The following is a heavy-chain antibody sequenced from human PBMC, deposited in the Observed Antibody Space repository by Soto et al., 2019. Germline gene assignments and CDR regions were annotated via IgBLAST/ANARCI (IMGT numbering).Heavy chain of an antibody. J-gene: IGHJ6*02. CDR1: GGTFSSYA. D-gene: IGHD3-22*01. CDR2: IIPIFGTA. CDR3: ARDLKRYYDSSGYGYYYYVMVF. Sequence: QVQLVQSGAEVKKPGSSVKVSCKASGGTFSSYAISWVRQAPGQGLEWMGGIIPIFGTANYAQKFQGRVPMTADESTTIAYMERSSLRSDETAVYYCARDLKRYYDSSGYGYYYYVMVFWGQGTTVTVCS. V-gene: IGHV1-69*01.